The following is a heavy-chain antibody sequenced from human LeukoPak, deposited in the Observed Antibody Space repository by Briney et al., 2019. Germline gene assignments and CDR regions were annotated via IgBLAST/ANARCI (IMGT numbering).Heavy chain of an antibody. CDR3: ARGGKATVVTM. D-gene: IGHD4-23*01. CDR2: IYSSGST. Sequence: SGTLSLTCTVSGGSINSYYWSWIRQPAGKGLEWVGRIYSSGSTNYNPSLKSRVSMSVDTSKNQFSLKLTSVTAADTAVYYCARGGKATVVTMWGQGILVTVSS. CDR1: GGSINSYY. V-gene: IGHV4-4*07. J-gene: IGHJ4*02.